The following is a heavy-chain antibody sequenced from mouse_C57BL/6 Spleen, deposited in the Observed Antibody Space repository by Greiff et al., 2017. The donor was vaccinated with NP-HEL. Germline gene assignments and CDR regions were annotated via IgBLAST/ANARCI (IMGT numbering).Heavy chain of an antibody. Sequence: VQLQQPGAELVMPGASVKLSCKASGYTFTSYWMHWVKQRPGQGLEWIGEIDPSDSYTNYNQKFKGKSTLTVDKSSSTAYMQLSSLTSEDSAVYYCARTAQAEYFDYWGQGTTLTVSS. V-gene: IGHV1-69*01. CDR3: ARTAQAEYFDY. CDR2: IDPSDSYT. D-gene: IGHD3-2*02. CDR1: GYTFTSYW. J-gene: IGHJ2*01.